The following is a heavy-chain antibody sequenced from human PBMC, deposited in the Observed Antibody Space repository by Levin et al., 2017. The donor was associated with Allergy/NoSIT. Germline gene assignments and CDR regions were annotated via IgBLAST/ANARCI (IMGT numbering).Heavy chain of an antibody. V-gene: IGHV3-9*01. J-gene: IGHJ3*02. Sequence: GGSLRLSCAASGFTFDDYAMQWVRQAPGKGLEWVAGITWNSGSLGYAASVKGRFTISRDNAKNSLYLQMNSLRSEDTALYYCAKVKAPGGLSDAVDIWGQGTMVTVSS. D-gene: IGHD2/OR15-2a*01. CDR1: GFTFDDYA. CDR2: ITWNSGSL. CDR3: AKVKAPGGLSDAVDI.